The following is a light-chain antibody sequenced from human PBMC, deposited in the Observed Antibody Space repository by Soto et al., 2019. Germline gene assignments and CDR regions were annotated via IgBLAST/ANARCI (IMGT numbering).Light chain of an antibody. CDR2: AAT. CDR1: HDIFNS. Sequence: DIQMTQSPASVSASVGDSITITCRASHDIFNSLAWYQQKAGKAPKLLIYAATSLQSGVPSRLSGSGSGTEFTLTVNSLQPEDCATYYCQQSKSYPYTFGGGTKLEIK. V-gene: IGKV1-12*01. J-gene: IGKJ2*01. CDR3: QQSKSYPYT.